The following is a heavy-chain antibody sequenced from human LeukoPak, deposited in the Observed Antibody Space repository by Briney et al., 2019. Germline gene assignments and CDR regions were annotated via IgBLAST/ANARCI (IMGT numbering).Heavy chain of an antibody. CDR1: GFTFSSYG. J-gene: IGHJ6*03. D-gene: IGHD2-2*01. CDR2: IRYDGSNK. CDR3: ANVIPAAGKYYYYYYMDV. Sequence: GGSLRLSCAASGFTFSSYGMHWVRQAPGKGLEWVAFIRYDGSNKYYADSVKGRFTISRDNSKNTLYLQMNSLRAEDTAVYYCANVIPAAGKYYYYYYMDVWGKGTTVTVSS. V-gene: IGHV3-30*02.